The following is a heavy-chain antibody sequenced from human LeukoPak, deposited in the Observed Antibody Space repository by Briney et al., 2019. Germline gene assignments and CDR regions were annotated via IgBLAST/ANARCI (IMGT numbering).Heavy chain of an antibody. D-gene: IGHD2-21*02. CDR2: IYYRGST. J-gene: IGHJ4*02. CDR3: ARDQDCDFTH. CDR1: GGSVGSISHY. V-gene: IGHV4-61*01. Sequence: SETLSLTCTVSGGSVGSISHYWNWIRQPPGKGLEWIGYIYYRGSTNYSPSLEGRVTISADTSKNQFSLKMRSVTSSDTAVYYCARDQDCDFTHWGPGTLVTVSS.